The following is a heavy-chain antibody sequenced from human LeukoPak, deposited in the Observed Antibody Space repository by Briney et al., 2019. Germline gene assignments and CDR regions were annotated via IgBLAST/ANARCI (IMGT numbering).Heavy chain of an antibody. CDR1: GGSISSYY. CDR2: IYYSWST. CDR3: ARDYYGDKNPS. J-gene: IGHJ5*02. D-gene: IGHD4-17*01. Sequence: SETLSLTCTVSGGSISSYYWSWIRQPPGKGLEWIGYIYYSWSTNYNPSLKSRVTISVDTSKNQFSLKLSSVTAADTAVYYCARDYYGDKNPSWGQGTLVTVSS. V-gene: IGHV4-59*01.